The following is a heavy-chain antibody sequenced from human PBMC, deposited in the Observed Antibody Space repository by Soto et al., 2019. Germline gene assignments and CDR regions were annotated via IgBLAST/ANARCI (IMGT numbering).Heavy chain of an antibody. CDR3: AKSQEIGTHFFDS. D-gene: IGHD6-13*01. J-gene: IGHJ4*02. CDR1: GFTFSAFD. Sequence: PGGSLRLSCEASGFTFSAFDMHWVRQPTGKGLEWVSSIGTAGDTYYAVSVKGRFTISRDNAKNSLSLQMNSLRAGDMAVYFWAKSQEIGTHFFDSWGQGTQGTVAS. V-gene: IGHV3-13*01. CDR2: IGTAGDT.